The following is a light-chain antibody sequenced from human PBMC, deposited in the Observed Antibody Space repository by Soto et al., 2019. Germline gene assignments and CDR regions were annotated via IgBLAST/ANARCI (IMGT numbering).Light chain of an antibody. CDR2: GAS. CDR3: QQYAEGTPIT. Sequence: EILLTQSPGSLSVFPGERASLSCRASQNANNRLAWYQQKAGQAPRLLISGASSRATGIPDRFSGSGSGTDFTLTISRLESDDFALYYCQQYAEGTPITFGQGTRLEI. J-gene: IGKJ5*01. CDR1: QNANNR. V-gene: IGKV3-20*01.